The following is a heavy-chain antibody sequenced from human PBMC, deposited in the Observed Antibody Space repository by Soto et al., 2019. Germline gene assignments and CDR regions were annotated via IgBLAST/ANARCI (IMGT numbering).Heavy chain of an antibody. CDR1: GGTFSSYT. D-gene: IGHD3-10*01. V-gene: IGHV1-69*02. Sequence: QVQLVQSGAEVKKPGSSVKVSCKASGGTFSSYTISWVRQAPGQGLEWMGRIIPILGIANYAQKFQGRVTITADKSTRTAYMELSSLRSEDTAVYYCSAYGSGSYIFDYRGQGTLVTVSS. CDR3: SAYGSGSYIFDY. J-gene: IGHJ4*02. CDR2: IIPILGIA.